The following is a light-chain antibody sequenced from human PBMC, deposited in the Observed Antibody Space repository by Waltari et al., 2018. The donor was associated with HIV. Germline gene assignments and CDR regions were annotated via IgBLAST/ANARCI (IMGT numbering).Light chain of an antibody. Sequence: QSALTQPRSVSGSPGQSVTISCTGTNSDVGAYKYVSWYQQHRGKAPKLMIYDVSKRASGVPDRFSGSKSGDTASLTISGLQAEDEGDYYCCSYATRYTWVFGGGTKLT. CDR2: DVS. CDR1: NSDVGAYKY. CDR3: CSYATRYTWV. J-gene: IGLJ3*02. V-gene: IGLV2-11*01.